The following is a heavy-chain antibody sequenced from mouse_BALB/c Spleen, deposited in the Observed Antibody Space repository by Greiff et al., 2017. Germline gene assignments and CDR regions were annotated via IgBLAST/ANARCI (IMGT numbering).Heavy chain of an antibody. J-gene: IGHJ3*01. Sequence: EVKLVESGGGLVQPGGSMKLSCVACGFTFSNYWMNWVRQSPEKGLEWVAEIRLKSNNYATHYAESVKGRFTISRDDSKSSVYLQMNNLRAEDTGIYYCTRNYRYDEFAYWGQGTLVTVSA. V-gene: IGHV6-6*02. CDR2: IRLKSNNYAT. D-gene: IGHD2-14*01. CDR3: TRNYRYDEFAY. CDR1: GFTFSNYW.